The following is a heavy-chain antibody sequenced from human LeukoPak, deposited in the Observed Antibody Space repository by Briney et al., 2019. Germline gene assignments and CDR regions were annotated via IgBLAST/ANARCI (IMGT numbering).Heavy chain of an antibody. Sequence: TSETLSLTCAVYGGSFSGYYWSWIRQPPGKGLEWIGEINHSGSTNYNPSLKRRVTISVDTPKNQFSLKLSPVTAADTAVYCCARGTGYMSEHYFDYWGQGTLITVSS. D-gene: IGHD6-13*01. CDR1: GGSFSGYY. J-gene: IGHJ4*02. V-gene: IGHV4-34*01. CDR2: INHSGST. CDR3: ARGTGYMSEHYFDY.